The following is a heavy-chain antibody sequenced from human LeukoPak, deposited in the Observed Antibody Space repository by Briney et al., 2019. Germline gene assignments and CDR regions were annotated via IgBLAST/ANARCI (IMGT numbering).Heavy chain of an antibody. Sequence: PGRSLSLSCAASGFTFSSYAMSWVRQAPGKGLEWVSAISGSGGSTYYADSVKGRFTISRDNSKNTLYLQMNSLRAEDTAVYYCAKDLGYSSGWYFGAFDIWGQGTMVTVSS. V-gene: IGHV3-23*01. CDR3: AKDLGYSSGWYFGAFDI. D-gene: IGHD6-19*01. J-gene: IGHJ3*02. CDR2: ISGSGGST. CDR1: GFTFSSYA.